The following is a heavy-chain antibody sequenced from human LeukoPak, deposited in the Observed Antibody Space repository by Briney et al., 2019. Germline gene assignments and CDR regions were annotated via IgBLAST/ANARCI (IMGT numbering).Heavy chain of an antibody. CDR2: ISGSGGST. J-gene: IGHJ4*02. V-gene: IGHV3-23*01. Sequence: GSLRLSCAASGFTFSSYAMSWVRQAPGKGLEWVSAISGSGGSTYYADSVKGRFTISRDNAKNSLYLQMNSLRAEDTAVYYCARDTGADGFDYWGQGTLVTVSS. CDR3: ARDTGADGFDY. D-gene: IGHD1-26*01. CDR1: GFTFSSYA.